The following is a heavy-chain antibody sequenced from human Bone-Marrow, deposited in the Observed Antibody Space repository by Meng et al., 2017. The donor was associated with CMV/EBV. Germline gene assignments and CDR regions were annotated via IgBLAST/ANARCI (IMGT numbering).Heavy chain of an antibody. D-gene: IGHD3-3*01. CDR2: MNPNSGNT. CDR3: ARGTIKFPIFGVVKGYGMDV. Sequence: ASVKVSCKASGYTFTSYDINWVRQATGQGLEWMGWMNPNSGNTGYAQKFQGRVTITRNTSISTAYMELSSLRSEDTAVYYCARGTIKFPIFGVVKGYGMDVWGQGTTVTVSS. V-gene: IGHV1-8*03. J-gene: IGHJ6*02. CDR1: GYTFTSYD.